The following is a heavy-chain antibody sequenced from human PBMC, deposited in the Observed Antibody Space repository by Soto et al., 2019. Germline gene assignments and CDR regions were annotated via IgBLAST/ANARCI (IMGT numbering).Heavy chain of an antibody. V-gene: IGHV4-34*01. CDR1: GGSFSGYY. J-gene: IGHJ4*02. CDR3: ARGRMIVVVTPFDY. D-gene: IGHD3-22*01. CDR2: INHSGST. Sequence: QVQLQQWGAGLLKPSETLSLTCAVYGGSFSGYYWGWIRQPPGKGLEWIGEINHSGSTNYNPSLQSRVTISVDTSKNQFSLKLSSVTAADTAVYYCARGRMIVVVTPFDYSGQGTLVTVSS.